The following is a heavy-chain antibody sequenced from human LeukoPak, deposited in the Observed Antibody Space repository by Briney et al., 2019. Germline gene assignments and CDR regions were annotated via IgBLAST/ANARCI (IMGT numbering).Heavy chain of an antibody. D-gene: IGHD7-27*01. Sequence: PGGSLRLSCAASGFTFDDYAMHWVRQAPGKGLEWVSGISWNSGSIGYADSVKGRFTISRDNAKNSLYLQMNSLRAEDMALYYCAKANWGSRLGAFDIWGQGTMVTVSS. J-gene: IGHJ3*02. CDR1: GFTFDDYA. CDR2: ISWNSGSI. CDR3: AKANWGSRLGAFDI. V-gene: IGHV3-9*03.